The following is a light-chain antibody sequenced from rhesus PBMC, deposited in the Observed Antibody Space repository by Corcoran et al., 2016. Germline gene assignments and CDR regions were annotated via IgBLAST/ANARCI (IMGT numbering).Light chain of an antibody. CDR2: DVS. CDR1: PNDIGGFND. Sequence: QSALTQPPSVSKSLGQSVTISCTGTPNDIGGFNDVSWYQQLPDAAPTLLLFDVSKRPSGVSARFSGSKSGNTASLTISGLQTEDEGDYYCCSFGSGNIFLFGGGTRLTVL. V-gene: IGLV2S9*01. J-gene: IGLJ2*01. CDR3: CSFGSGNIFL.